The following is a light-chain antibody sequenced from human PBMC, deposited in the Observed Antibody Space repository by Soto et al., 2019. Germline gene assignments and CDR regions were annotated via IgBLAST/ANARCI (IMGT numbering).Light chain of an antibody. V-gene: IGKV1-12*01. CDR2: PAS. Sequence: DIQMTQSPSSVPASVGARVTLTCRASQRIGKWLAWYQQTPGGAPTLLIYPASPLESGVPSRFSGSGSGTDFTLTIGSLQPDDFATYYCQQTHSYPPTFGHGTKVDI. CDR3: QQTHSYPPT. CDR1: QRIGKW. J-gene: IGKJ1*01.